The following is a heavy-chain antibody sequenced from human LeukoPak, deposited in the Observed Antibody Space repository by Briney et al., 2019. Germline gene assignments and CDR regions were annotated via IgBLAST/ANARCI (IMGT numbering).Heavy chain of an antibody. CDR2: ISSSGSTI. Sequence: SGGSPRLSCAASGFTFSSYEMNWVRQAPGKGLEWVSYISSSGSTIYYADSVKGRFTISRDNAKNSLYLQMNSLRAEDTAVYYCARGGGIVVVPAAHKRPFDYWGQGSLVTVSS. D-gene: IGHD2-2*01. V-gene: IGHV3-48*03. CDR3: ARGGGIVVVPAAHKRPFDY. CDR1: GFTFSSYE. J-gene: IGHJ4*02.